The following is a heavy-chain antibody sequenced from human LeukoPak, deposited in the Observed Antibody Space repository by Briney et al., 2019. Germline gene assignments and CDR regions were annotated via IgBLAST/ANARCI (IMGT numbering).Heavy chain of an antibody. V-gene: IGHV3-48*01. CDR3: ARREREHQLL. CDR2: ISRSNIIHTTI. J-gene: IGHJ4*02. Sequence: GGSLRLSCAASGFTVSSYIMNCVRQAPGRGLEWISYISRSNIIHTTIYYADSVKGRFTISRDNAKNSLYLQMNNLRAEDTAIYYCARREREHQLLWGQGTLVTVTS. D-gene: IGHD2-2*01. CDR1: GFTVSSYI.